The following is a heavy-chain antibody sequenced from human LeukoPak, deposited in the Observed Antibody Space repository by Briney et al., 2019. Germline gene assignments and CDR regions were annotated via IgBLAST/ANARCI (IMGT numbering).Heavy chain of an antibody. CDR3: AREVAGTHPFDS. V-gene: IGHV3-23*01. CDR2: ISGGGRST. D-gene: IGHD6-19*01. J-gene: IGHJ4*02. Sequence: GGSLRLPCAASGFTFSTYAMNWVRQAPGKGLESVSAISGGGRSTFHADSVKGRFTISRDNSKNTLYLQMNSLRAEDTAIYYCAREVAGTHPFDSWGQGTLVTVSS. CDR1: GFTFSTYA.